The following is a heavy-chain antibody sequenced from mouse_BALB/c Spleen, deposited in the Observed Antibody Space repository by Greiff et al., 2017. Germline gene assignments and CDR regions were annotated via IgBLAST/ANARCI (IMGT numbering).Heavy chain of an antibody. CDR1: GFTFSSYT. J-gene: IGHJ3*01. CDR3: ARGGYGNYGDWFAY. Sequence: EVKVVESGGGLVKPGGSLKLSCAASGFTFSSYTMSWVRQTPEKRLEWVATISSGGGNTYYPDSVKGRFTISRDNAKNNLYLQMSSLRSEDTALYYCARGGYGNYGDWFAYWGQGTLVTVSA. D-gene: IGHD2-1*01. V-gene: IGHV5-9*03. CDR2: ISSGGGNT.